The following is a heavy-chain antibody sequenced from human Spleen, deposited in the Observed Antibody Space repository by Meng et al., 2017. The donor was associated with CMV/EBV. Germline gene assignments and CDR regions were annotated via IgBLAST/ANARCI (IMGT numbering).Heavy chain of an antibody. J-gene: IGHJ1*01. CDR1: GYTFTSYG. CDR3: ARDQQLIPAEYFQH. Sequence: QVQLVQSGAEVKKPGASVKVSCKASGYTFTSYGMSWLRQAPGQGLEWMGWISAYNGNTIYAQKVQCRVTMTTDASTNTAYLELRSLRSDDTAVYYCARDQQLIPAEYFQHWGPGTLVTVSS. CDR2: ISAYNGNT. D-gene: IGHD6-13*01. V-gene: IGHV1-18*01.